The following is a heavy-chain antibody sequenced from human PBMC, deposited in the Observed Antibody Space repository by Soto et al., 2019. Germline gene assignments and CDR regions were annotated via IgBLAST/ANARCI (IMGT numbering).Heavy chain of an antibody. CDR2: ISYDGSNK. V-gene: IGHV3-30-3*01. CDR1: GFTFSSYA. Sequence: GGSLRLSCAASGFTFSSYAMHWVRQAPGKGLEWVAVISYDGSNKYYADSVKGRFTISRDNSKNTLYLQMNSLRAEDTAVYYCARDQFVEKALSGFDYWGQGTLVTVSS. CDR3: ARDQFVEKALSGFDY. J-gene: IGHJ4*02. D-gene: IGHD3-10*01.